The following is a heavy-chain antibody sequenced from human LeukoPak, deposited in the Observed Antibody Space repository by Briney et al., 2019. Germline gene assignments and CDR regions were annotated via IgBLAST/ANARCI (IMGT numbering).Heavy chain of an antibody. J-gene: IGHJ4*02. D-gene: IGHD2-8*02. CDR2: IWYDGSNK. V-gene: IGHV3-33*08. Sequence: GGSLILSCAASGFSFSTSEMTWVRQAPGKGLEWVAVIWYDGSNKYYADSVKGRFTISRDNSKNTLYLQMNSLRAEDTAVYYCARDPGRSLVFYYFDYWGQGTLVTVSS. CDR3: ARDPGRSLVFYYFDY. CDR1: GFSFSTSE.